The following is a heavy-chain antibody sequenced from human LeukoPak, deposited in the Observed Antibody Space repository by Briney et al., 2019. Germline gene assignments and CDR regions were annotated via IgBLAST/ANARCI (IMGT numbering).Heavy chain of an antibody. J-gene: IGHJ6*02. CDR2: ISTDGSST. CDR1: GFTFSRYW. D-gene: IGHD2/OR15-2a*01. Sequence: GGSLRLSCAASGFTFSRYWMHWLRQAPGKGLVWVSRISTDGSSTTYADSVKGRFAISRDNGRNTLYLQMYSLRAEDTAVYYCASYLTSIPSGMDVWGQGTTVTVSS. CDR3: ASYLTSIPSGMDV. V-gene: IGHV3-74*01.